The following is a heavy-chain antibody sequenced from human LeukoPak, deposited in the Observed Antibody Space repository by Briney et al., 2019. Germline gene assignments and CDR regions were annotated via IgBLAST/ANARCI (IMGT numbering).Heavy chain of an antibody. CDR2: TSSGDSGT. CDR1: GFSLSSYA. J-gene: IGHJ4*02. Sequence: PGGSLRLSCAASGFSLSSYAMSWGRQSPGKGLGWVSATSSGDSGTYYADSVRGRFTISRDNSKNTLYLHMKSLRAEDAAVYYCAKAPVTSCRGAYCYPFDSWGQGTVVTVSS. CDR3: AKAPVTSCRGAYCYPFDS. D-gene: IGHD2-21*01. V-gene: IGHV3-23*01.